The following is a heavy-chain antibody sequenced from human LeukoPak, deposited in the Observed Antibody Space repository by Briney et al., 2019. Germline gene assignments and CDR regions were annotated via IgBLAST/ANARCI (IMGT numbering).Heavy chain of an antibody. V-gene: IGHV3-30*02. CDR1: GFTFSSYG. CDR2: IRYDGSNK. Sequence: GGSLRLSCAASGFTFSSYGMHWVRQAPGKGLEWVAFIRYDGSNKYYADPVKGRFTTSRDNSKNTLYLQMNSLRAEDTAVYYCAREAHYDFWSGYSPSWFGPWGQGTLVTVSS. CDR3: AREAHYDFWSGYSPSWFGP. D-gene: IGHD3-3*01. J-gene: IGHJ5*02.